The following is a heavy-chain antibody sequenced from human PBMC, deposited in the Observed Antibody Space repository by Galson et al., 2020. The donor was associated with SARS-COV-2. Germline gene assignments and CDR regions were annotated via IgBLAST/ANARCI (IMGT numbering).Heavy chain of an antibody. Sequence: KASETLSLTCSVSGGHISRYYLSWLRQPPGKGLEWIGYIYYSGSTNYNPSLKSRVTISVDTSKNQFSLKLSSVTAADTDGYYCSFRGGIAGDLDYWGQGTLVTVSS. CDR3: SFRGGIAGDLDY. J-gene: IGHJ4*02. CDR1: GGHISRYY. V-gene: IGHV4-59*01. CDR2: IYYSGST. D-gene: IGHD3-10*01.